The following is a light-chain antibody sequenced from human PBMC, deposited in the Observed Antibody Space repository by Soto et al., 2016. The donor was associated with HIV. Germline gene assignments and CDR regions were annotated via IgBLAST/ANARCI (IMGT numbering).Light chain of an antibody. CDR2: GNR. J-gene: IGLJ2*01. V-gene: IGLV3-21*02. Sequence: SYELTQTPSVSVAPGQTARIPCEGDNIGIKNVHWYQQMAGQAPVLVVYGNRDRPSGIPERFSGSKSGNTATLTISRVEAGDEADYYCQVWDAAHDLLVVFGGGTKLTVL. CDR1: NIGIKN. CDR3: QVWDAAHDLLVV.